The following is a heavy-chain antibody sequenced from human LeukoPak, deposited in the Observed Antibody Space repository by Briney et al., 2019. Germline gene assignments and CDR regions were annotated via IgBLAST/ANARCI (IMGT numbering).Heavy chain of an antibody. Sequence: SETLSLTCTVSGGSISSYYWSWIRQPPGKGLEWIGYIYYSGSTYYNPSLKSRVTISVDTSKNQFSLKLSSVTAADTAVYYCARGPEHSNLYYYYGMDVWGQGTTVTVSS. V-gene: IGHV4-59*12. CDR2: IYYSGST. D-gene: IGHD6-6*01. CDR3: ARGPEHSNLYYYYGMDV. J-gene: IGHJ6*02. CDR1: GGSISSYY.